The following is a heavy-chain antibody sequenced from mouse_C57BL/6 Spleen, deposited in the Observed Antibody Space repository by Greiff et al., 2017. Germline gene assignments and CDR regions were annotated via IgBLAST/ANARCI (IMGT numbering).Heavy chain of an antibody. D-gene: IGHD1-1*01. J-gene: IGHJ4*01. CDR1: GYTFTDYE. V-gene: IGHV1-15*01. CDR3: AIAYGSSLDYAMDY. CDR2: IDPETGGT. Sequence: QVQLKQSGAELVRPGASVTLSCKASGYTFTDYEMHWVKQTPVHGLEWIGAIDPETGGTAYNQKFKGKAILTADKSSSTAYMELRSLTSEDSAVYYCAIAYGSSLDYAMDYWGQGTSVTVSS.